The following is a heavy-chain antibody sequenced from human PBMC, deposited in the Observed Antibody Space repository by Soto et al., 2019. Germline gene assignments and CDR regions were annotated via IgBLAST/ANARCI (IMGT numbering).Heavy chain of an antibody. J-gene: IGHJ6*02. V-gene: IGHV1-69*12. CDR3: ARDPYDFWSGNYYYYGMDV. D-gene: IGHD3-3*01. CDR1: GGTFSSYA. CDR2: IIPFFGTA. Sequence: QVQLVQSGAEVKKPGSSVKVSCKASGGTFSSYAISWVRQAPGQGLEWMGGIIPFFGTANYGQKFQGRVMITADESTGQAYMELSSLRSEDTAVYYCARDPYDFWSGNYYYYGMDVWGQGTTVTVSS.